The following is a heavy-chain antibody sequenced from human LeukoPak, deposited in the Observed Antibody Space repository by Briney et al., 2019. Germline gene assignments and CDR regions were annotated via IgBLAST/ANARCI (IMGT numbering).Heavy chain of an antibody. Sequence: SETLSLTCAVYGGSFSGYYWSWIRQPPGKGLEWIGEINHSGSTNYNPSLKSRVTISVDTSKNQFSLKLSSVTAADTAVYYCATLAAAGTLPFDYWGQGTLVTVSS. CDR2: INHSGST. D-gene: IGHD6-13*01. CDR1: GGSFSGYY. CDR3: ATLAAAGTLPFDY. J-gene: IGHJ4*02. V-gene: IGHV4-34*01.